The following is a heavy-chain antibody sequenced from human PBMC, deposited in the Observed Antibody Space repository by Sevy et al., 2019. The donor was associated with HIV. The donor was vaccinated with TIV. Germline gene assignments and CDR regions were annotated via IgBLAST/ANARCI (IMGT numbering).Heavy chain of an antibody. V-gene: IGHV3-21*06. CDR3: ARPYGSGSWEAFDI. J-gene: IGHJ3*02. D-gene: IGHD3-10*01. Sequence: GGSLRLSCIASGFAFNTYTMNWVCQAPGKGLEWVSSISGSANYIYYADSVKGRFTISRDNAKNSLFLQMNSLRVEDTAVYYCARPYGSGSWEAFDIWGQGTMVTVSS. CDR1: GFAFNTYT. CDR2: ISGSANYI.